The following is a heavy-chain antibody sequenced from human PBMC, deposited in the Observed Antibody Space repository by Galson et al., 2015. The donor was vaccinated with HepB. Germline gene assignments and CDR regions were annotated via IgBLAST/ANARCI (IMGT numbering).Heavy chain of an antibody. D-gene: IGHD3-10*01. J-gene: IGHJ4*02. CDR2: ISYDGSDK. Sequence: SLGLSCAASGFTFSSYAMHWVRQAPGKGLEWVAVISYDGSDKYYADSVKGRFTISRDNSKNTLYLQMNSLRAEDTAVYYCARDRYYYTSGSGYLIDYWGQGTLVTVSS. V-gene: IGHV3-30*04. CDR3: ARDRYYYTSGSGYLIDY. CDR1: GFTFSSYA.